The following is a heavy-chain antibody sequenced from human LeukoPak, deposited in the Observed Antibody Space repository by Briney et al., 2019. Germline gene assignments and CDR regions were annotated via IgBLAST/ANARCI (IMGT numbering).Heavy chain of an antibody. CDR3: ARGDFCSKSNCYLRPMDV. CDR2: IYYSGST. Sequence: SETLSLTRTVSGGSISDYYWNWIRQPPGKGLEWIGYIYYSGSTTYNPSLKSRVTMSVDTAKNQFSLKLRSVTAADTAVYYCARGDFCSKSNCYLRPMDVWGKGTTVTVSS. D-gene: IGHD3-3*01. V-gene: IGHV4-59*01. CDR1: GGSISDYY. J-gene: IGHJ6*03.